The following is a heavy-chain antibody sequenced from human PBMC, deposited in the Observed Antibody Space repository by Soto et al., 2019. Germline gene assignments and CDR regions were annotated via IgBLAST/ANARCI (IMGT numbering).Heavy chain of an antibody. J-gene: IGHJ5*02. V-gene: IGHV1-3*01. CDR2: LNPANGYT. CDR3: ARDRRGGSGVKLWLAPGAS. Sequence: ASVKVSCKASGYTFITYPIQWVRQAPGQRLEWVGWLNPANGYTKYSEKFQGRVTLTTDTPASTAYLEVGSLSSEDTAVYYCARDRRGGSGVKLWLAPGASWGQGTLVTVAS. D-gene: IGHD5-18*01. CDR1: GYTFITYP.